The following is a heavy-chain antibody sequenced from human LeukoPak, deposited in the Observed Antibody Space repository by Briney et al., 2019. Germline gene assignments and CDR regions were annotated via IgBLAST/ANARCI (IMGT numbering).Heavy chain of an antibody. CDR2: IYPGDSDT. CDR3: ARSVPYYYDPKHFDY. V-gene: IGHV5-51*01. CDR1: GYSFTSYW. Sequence: GESLKISCKGSGYSFTSYWIGWVGQMPGKGLEWMGNIYPGDSDTRYSPSFQGQVTISADKSISTAYLQWSSLKASDTAMYYCARSVPYYYDPKHFDYWGQGTLVTVSS. D-gene: IGHD3-22*01. J-gene: IGHJ4*02.